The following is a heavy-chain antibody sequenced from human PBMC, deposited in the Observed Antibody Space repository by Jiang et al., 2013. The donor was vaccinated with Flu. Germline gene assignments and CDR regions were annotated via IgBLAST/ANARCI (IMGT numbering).Heavy chain of an antibody. D-gene: IGHD2-21*02. CDR1: GYTFTSYA. V-gene: IGHV1-3*01. CDR2: INAGNGNT. CDR3: ARLAYCGGDCSVGVDY. Sequence: SGAEVKKPGASVKVSCKASGYTFTSYAMHWVRQAPGQRLEWMGWINAGNGNTKYSQKFQGRVTITRDTSASTAYMELSSLRSEDTAVYYCARLAYCGGDCSVGVDYWGQGTLVTVSS. J-gene: IGHJ4*02.